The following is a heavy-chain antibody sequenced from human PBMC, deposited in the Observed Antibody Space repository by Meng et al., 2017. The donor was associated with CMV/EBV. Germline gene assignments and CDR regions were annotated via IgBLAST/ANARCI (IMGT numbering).Heavy chain of an antibody. CDR3: ARGGWYTATPHNNWFDP. CDR2: INPSGSST. Sequence: GESLKISCKASGYTFTSYYMPWVRQAPGQGLEWMGIINPSGSSTCYAQKFQGRVTMTRDTSTSTVYMELSSLRSEDTAVYYCARGGWYTATPHNNWFDPWGQGTLVTVSS. J-gene: IGHJ5*02. CDR1: GYTFTSYY. V-gene: IGHV1-46*01. D-gene: IGHD6-19*01.